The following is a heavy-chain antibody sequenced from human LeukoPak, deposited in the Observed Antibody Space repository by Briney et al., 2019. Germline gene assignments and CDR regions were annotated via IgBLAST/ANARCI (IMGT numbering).Heavy chain of an antibody. J-gene: IGHJ6*03. CDR2: MNPNSGNT. CDR1: GYTFTSYD. CDR3: ARGLKQHCGGDCYYYYMDV. D-gene: IGHD2-21*01. V-gene: IGHV1-8*03. Sequence: ASVKVSCKASGYTFTSYDINWVRQATGQGLEWMGWMNPNSGNTGYAQKFQGRVTITRNTSISTAYMELSSLRSEDTAVYYCARGLKQHCGGDCYYYYMDVWGKGTTVTVSS.